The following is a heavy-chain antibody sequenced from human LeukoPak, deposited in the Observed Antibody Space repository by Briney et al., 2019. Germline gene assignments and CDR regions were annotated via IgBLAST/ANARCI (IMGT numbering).Heavy chain of an antibody. D-gene: IGHD1-1*01. CDR3: ATNWSDFDY. CDR2: IYLGGTT. CDR1: GYSISSGPY. J-gene: IGHJ4*02. V-gene: IGHV4-38-2*01. Sequence: SETLSLTCSVSGYSISSGPYWGWIRQPPGQGLEWIASIYLGGTTYYTPPLKSRVTISVDTSKNQLSLRLSSVTAADTAVYYCATNWSDFDYWGPGTLVTVSS.